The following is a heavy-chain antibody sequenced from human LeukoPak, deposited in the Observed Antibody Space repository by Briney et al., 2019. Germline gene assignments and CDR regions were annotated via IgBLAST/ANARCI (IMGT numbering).Heavy chain of an antibody. J-gene: IGHJ6*02. CDR2: INNDGSYT. D-gene: IGHD1-1*01. Sequence: PGGSLRLSCAASGFTFSNYLMSWVRQAPGKGLVRVSRINNDGSYTSYADSVKGRFTISRDNAKNTLYVQMNSLRAEDTAVYYCARMGHDILVPSGMDVWGQGTTVTVSS. CDR3: ARMGHDILVPSGMDV. CDR1: GFTFSNYL. V-gene: IGHV3-74*01.